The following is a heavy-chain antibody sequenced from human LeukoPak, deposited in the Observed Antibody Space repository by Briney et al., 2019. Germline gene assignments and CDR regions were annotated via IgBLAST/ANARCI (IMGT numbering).Heavy chain of an antibody. CDR2: VYHSGSS. V-gene: IGHV4-39*07. J-gene: IGHJ5*02. D-gene: IGHD2/OR15-2a*01. Sequence: SETLSLTCALSGGSISSNSDYWAWIRQPPGKGLEWIGTVYHSGSSYYNPSLKSRVTISLGTSRYQFSLRLTSVTAADTAVYYCARGYCNSATSHKPQIDWFDPWGQGTLVTVSS. CDR3: ARGYCNSATSHKPQIDWFDP. CDR1: GGSISSNSDY.